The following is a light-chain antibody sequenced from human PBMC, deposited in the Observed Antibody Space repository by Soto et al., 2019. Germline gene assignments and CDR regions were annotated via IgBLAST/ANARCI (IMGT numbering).Light chain of an antibody. CDR2: WAS. V-gene: IGKV4-1*01. J-gene: IGKJ2*01. Sequence: DIVMTQSPDSLAVSLGERATINCKSSQSVLLSSHNKNYLAWYQQKPGQPPKLLIYWASSRESGVPYRFNGNGSGKHFTLTIRSQEAEEEACYSYEQYYSDPYTFGQGTKLEI. CDR3: EQYYSDPYT. CDR1: QSVLLSSHNKNY.